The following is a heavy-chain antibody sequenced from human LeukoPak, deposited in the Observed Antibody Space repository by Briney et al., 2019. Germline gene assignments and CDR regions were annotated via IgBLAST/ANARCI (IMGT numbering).Heavy chain of an antibody. D-gene: IGHD3-10*01. J-gene: IGHJ6*03. CDR2: INTNTGNP. V-gene: IGHV7-4-1*02. Sequence: GASVKVSCKASGYTFTSYAMNWVRQAPGQGLEWMGWINTNTGNPTYAQGFTGRFVFSLDTSVSTAYLQISSLKAEDTAVYYCARGRYYYGSGSYYKDNGNYYYYYMDVWGKGTTVTISS. CDR1: GYTFTSYA. CDR3: ARGRYYYGSGSYYKDNGNYYYYYMDV.